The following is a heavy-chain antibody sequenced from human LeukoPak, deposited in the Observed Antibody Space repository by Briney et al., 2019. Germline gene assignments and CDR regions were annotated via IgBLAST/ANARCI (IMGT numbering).Heavy chain of an antibody. J-gene: IGHJ4*02. CDR1: GGSISSYH. CDR2: IYYSGST. CDR3: AREGYYDSSGYPTFDY. D-gene: IGHD3-22*01. Sequence: PSETLSLTCTVSGGSISSYHWSWIRQPPGKGPEWTGYIYYSGSTNYNPSLKSRVTISVDTSKNQFSLKLSSVTAADTAVYYCAREGYYDSSGYPTFDYWGQGTLVTVSS. V-gene: IGHV4-59*01.